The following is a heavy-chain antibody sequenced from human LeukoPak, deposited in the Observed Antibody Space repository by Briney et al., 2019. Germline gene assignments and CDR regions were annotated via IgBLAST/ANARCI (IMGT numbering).Heavy chain of an antibody. CDR2: FIPIVDVP. Sequence: SVKVSSKASGGTFISYAISWVRQAPGQELEWMGRFIPIVDVPNYAQKFQGRVTITADKSTRTAYMELSNLRSEDTAVYYRARGVGHSDFDYWGQGTLFTVSS. CDR1: GGTFISYA. V-gene: IGHV1-69*04. J-gene: IGHJ4*02. CDR3: ARGVGHSDFDY.